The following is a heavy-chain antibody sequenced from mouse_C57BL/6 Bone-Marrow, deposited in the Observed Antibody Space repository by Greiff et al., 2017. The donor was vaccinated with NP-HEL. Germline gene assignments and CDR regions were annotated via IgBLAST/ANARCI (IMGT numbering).Heavy chain of an antibody. CDR1: GFTFSDYG. CDR2: ISNLAYSI. Sequence: EVMLVESGGGLVQPGGSLKLSCAASGFTFSDYGMAWVRQAPRKGPEWVAFISNLAYSIYYADTVTGRFTISRENAKNTLYLEMSSLRSEDTAMYYCARHPGSSGYYAMDYWGQGTSVTVSS. CDR3: ARHPGSSGYYAMDY. J-gene: IGHJ4*01. V-gene: IGHV5-15*01. D-gene: IGHD1-1*01.